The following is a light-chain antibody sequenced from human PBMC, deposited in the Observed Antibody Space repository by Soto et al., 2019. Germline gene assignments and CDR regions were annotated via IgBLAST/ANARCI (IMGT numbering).Light chain of an antibody. CDR3: QQSYSTPRT. CDR2: AAS. Sequence: DIQMTQSPSTLSGSVGDRVTITCRASQSISSYLNWYQQKPGKAPKLLIYAASSLQSGVPSRFSGSVSGTDFTLTISSPQPEDFATYYCQQSYSTPRTFGQGTKVDI. V-gene: IGKV1-39*01. J-gene: IGKJ1*01. CDR1: QSISSY.